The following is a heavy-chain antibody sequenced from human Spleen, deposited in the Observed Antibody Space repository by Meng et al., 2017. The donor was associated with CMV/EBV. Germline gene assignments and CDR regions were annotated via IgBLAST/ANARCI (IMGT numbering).Heavy chain of an antibody. CDR1: GLTFRNYW. J-gene: IGHJ6*02. V-gene: IGHV3-7*01. CDR2: IKQDGSEK. D-gene: IGHD2-8*01. CDR3: CIPFISNGQEV. Sequence: GESLKISCAASGLTFRNYWMSWVRQAPGKGLEWVAKIKQDGSEKYYVDSLKGRFIISRDNAKNSLYLQMNSLRAEDTAVYYCCIPFISNGQEVWGQGTTVTVSS.